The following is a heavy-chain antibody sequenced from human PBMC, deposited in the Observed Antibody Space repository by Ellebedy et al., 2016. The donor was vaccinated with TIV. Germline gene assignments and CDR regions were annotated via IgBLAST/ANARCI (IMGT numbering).Heavy chain of an antibody. Sequence: MPSETLSLTCGVYGGSFSGYYWSWIRQYPGKGLEWIGYIYYSGSTYYNPPLKSRFTISVATSKNQFSLKLSSVTAADTAVYYCARDREYYDSSGSYNWFDPWGQGTLVTVSS. CDR3: ARDREYYDSSGSYNWFDP. J-gene: IGHJ5*02. D-gene: IGHD3-22*01. CDR2: IYYSGST. CDR1: GGSFSGYY. V-gene: IGHV4-31*11.